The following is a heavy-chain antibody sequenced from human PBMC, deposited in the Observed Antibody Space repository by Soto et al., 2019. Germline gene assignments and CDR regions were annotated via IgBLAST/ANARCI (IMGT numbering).Heavy chain of an antibody. CDR2: ISSSSSYI. CDR1: GFTFSSYS. D-gene: IGHD6-13*01. Sequence: EVQLVESGGGLVKPGGSLRLSCAASGFTFSSYSMNWVRQAPGKGLEWVSSISSSSSYIYYADSVKGRFTISRDNAKNSLYLQMNSLRAEDTAVYYCARGDEAAAGTFDYWGQGTLVTVSS. V-gene: IGHV3-21*01. CDR3: ARGDEAAAGTFDY. J-gene: IGHJ4*02.